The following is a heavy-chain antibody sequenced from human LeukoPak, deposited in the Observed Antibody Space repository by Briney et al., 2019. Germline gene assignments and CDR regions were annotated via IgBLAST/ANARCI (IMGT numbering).Heavy chain of an antibody. Sequence: GGSLRLSCAASGFTVSSNYMSWVRQAPGKGLEWVSVIYSGGSTYYADSVKGRFTISRDNSKNTLYLQMNSLRAEDTAVYYCARDILGDYGDYGIYWGQGTLVTVSS. CDR1: GFTVSSNY. CDR3: ARDILGDYGDYGIY. D-gene: IGHD4-17*01. J-gene: IGHJ4*02. V-gene: IGHV3-66*01. CDR2: IYSGGST.